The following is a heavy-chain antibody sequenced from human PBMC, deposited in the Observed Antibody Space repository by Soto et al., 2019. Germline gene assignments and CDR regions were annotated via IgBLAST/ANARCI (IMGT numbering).Heavy chain of an antibody. Sequence: GGSLRLSCAASGFTFSTYTMNWVRQAPGKGLEWVSSISNASVYIYYADSVRGRFTISRDNAKNSLYLQMNSLRAEDTAVYYCARASGLTGDAFHIWGQGTIVTVSS. CDR2: ISNASVYI. CDR3: ARASGLTGDAFHI. J-gene: IGHJ3*02. V-gene: IGHV3-21*01. D-gene: IGHD3-9*01. CDR1: GFTFSTYT.